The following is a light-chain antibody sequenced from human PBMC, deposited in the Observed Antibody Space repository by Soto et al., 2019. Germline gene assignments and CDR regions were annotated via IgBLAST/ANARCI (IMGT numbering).Light chain of an antibody. CDR2: EVS. CDR3: SSYKSRRTPHA. Sequence: QSALAQPASVSGSPGQSITISCTGTSSDVGGYNYVSWYQQHPGKAPKLMIYEVSNRPSGVSNRFSGSKSGNTASLTISGLQAEDEADYYCSSYKSRRTPHAFGTGTKVTV. J-gene: IGLJ1*01. CDR1: SSDVGGYNY. V-gene: IGLV2-14*01.